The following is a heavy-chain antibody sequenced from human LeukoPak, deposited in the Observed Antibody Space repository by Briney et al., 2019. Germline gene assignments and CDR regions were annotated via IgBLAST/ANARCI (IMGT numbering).Heavy chain of an antibody. D-gene: IGHD3-22*01. CDR1: GFTFSSYA. J-gene: IGHJ4*02. Sequence: PGGSLRLSCAASGFTFSSYAMGWVRQAPGKGLEWVSAISGSGGSTYYADSVKGRFTISRDNSKNTLYLQMNSLRAEDTAVYYCAKVGGYYLGVFDYWGQGTLVTVSS. CDR3: AKVGGYYLGVFDY. CDR2: ISGSGGST. V-gene: IGHV3-23*01.